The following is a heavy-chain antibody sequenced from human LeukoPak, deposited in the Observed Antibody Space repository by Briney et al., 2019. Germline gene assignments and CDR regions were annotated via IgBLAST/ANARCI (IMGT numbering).Heavy chain of an antibody. CDR1: GGSISSSSYY. V-gene: IGHV4-39*07. CDR3: AREVGGSGYVDY. D-gene: IGHD3-22*01. CDR2: IYYSGST. Sequence: PSETPSLTCTVSGGSISSSSYYWGWIRQPPGKGLEWIGSIYYSGSTYYNPSLKSRVTISVDTSKNQFSLKLISVTAADTAVYYCAREVGGSGYVDYWGQGTLVTVSS. J-gene: IGHJ4*02.